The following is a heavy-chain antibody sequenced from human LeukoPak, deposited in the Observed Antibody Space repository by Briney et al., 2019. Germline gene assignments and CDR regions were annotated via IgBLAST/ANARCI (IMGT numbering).Heavy chain of an antibody. J-gene: IGHJ4*02. CDR2: IYYTGST. Sequence: SETLSLTCTVSGGSISSYYWSWIRQPPGKGLEWIGYIYYTGSTNYNPSLKSRVTISVDTSKNQFSLKLSSVTAADTAVYYCARENPDSSGYLYYFDYWGQGTLVTVSS. V-gene: IGHV4-59*12. D-gene: IGHD3-22*01. CDR1: GGSISSYY. CDR3: ARENPDSSGYLYYFDY.